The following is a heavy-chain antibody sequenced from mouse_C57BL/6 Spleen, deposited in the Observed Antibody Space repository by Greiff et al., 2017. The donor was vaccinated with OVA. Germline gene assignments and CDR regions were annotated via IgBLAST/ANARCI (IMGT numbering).Heavy chain of an antibody. Sequence: VQLQQSGAELVRPGASVTLSCKASGYTFTDYEMHWVKQTPVHGLEWIGAIDPETGGTAYNQKFKGKAILTADKSSSTAYMELRSLTSEDSAVYYCTSSTVYAMDYWGQGTSVTVSS. CDR1: GYTFTDYE. J-gene: IGHJ4*01. CDR2: IDPETGGT. D-gene: IGHD1-1*01. V-gene: IGHV1-15*01. CDR3: TSSTVYAMDY.